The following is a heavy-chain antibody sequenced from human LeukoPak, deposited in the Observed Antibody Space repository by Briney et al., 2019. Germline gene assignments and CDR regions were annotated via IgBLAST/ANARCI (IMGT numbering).Heavy chain of an antibody. CDR2: IYYSGST. J-gene: IGHJ5*02. CDR1: GGSFRGYY. V-gene: IGHV4-34*01. Sequence: SETLSLTCGVAGGSFRGYYWTWIRQPPGKGLEWIGSIYYSGSTYYNPSLKSRVTISVDTSKNQFSPKLSSVTAADTAVYYCARSVDFFSWFDPWGQGTLVTVSS. CDR3: ARSVDFFSWFDP. D-gene: IGHD3-3*01.